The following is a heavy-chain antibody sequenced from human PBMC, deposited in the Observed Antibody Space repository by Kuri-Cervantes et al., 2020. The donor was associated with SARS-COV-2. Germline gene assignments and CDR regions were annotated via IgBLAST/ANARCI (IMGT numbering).Heavy chain of an antibody. CDR2: ISGRGDNT. Sequence: GGSLRLSCAASGSPFDNYAMTWVRQAPGKGLEWVSTISGRGDNTYFAASVKGRFTISRDNFMNMMFLQMSSLRADDTAVYYCAKGTTTYTSPFDYWGRGNLVTVSS. D-gene: IGHD1-14*01. CDR3: AKGTTTYTSPFDY. V-gene: IGHV3-23*01. J-gene: IGHJ4*02. CDR1: GSPFDNYA.